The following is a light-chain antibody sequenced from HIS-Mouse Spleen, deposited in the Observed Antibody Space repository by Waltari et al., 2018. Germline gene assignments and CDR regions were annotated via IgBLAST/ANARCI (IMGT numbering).Light chain of an antibody. CDR2: DAS. Sequence: EIVLTQSPATLSLSPGERATLSCRASQSVSSYLAWYQQKPGQAPRLLIYDASNRATGIPARFSGSGSGTDFTLTISSLEPEDFAVYYCQQYNSYSWTFGQGTKVEIK. CDR1: QSVSSY. V-gene: IGKV3-11*01. J-gene: IGKJ1*01. CDR3: QQYNSYSWT.